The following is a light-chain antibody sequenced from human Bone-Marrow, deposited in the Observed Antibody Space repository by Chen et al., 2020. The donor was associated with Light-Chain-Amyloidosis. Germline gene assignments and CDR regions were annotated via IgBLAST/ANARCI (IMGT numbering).Light chain of an antibody. CDR2: IND. V-gene: IGLV1-44*01. CDR3: AAWDDSLKGWV. CDR1: SSNIGINT. Sequence: QSVLTQPPSASGTPGPRVTISCSGSSSNIGINTVNWYQQVPGTAPKLLIYINDRRPSGVPDRVSGSRSGTSASLAIRGLQSEDEADYYCAAWDDSLKGWVFGGGTKLTVL. J-gene: IGLJ3*02.